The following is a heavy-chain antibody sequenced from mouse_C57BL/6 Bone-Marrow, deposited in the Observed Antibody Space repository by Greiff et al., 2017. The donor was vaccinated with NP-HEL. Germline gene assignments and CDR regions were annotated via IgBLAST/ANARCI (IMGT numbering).Heavy chain of an antibody. CDR1: GYAFSSYW. CDR3: ARGRLLRAMDY. J-gene: IGHJ4*01. D-gene: IGHD1-1*01. CDR2: IYPGDGDT. V-gene: IGHV1-80*01. Sequence: QVQLQQSGAELVKPGASVKISCKASGYAFSSYWMNWVKQRPGKGLEWIGQIYPGDGDTNYNGKFKGKATLTADKSSSTAYMQLSSLTSEDSAVYFCARGRLLRAMDYWGQGNSVTVSS.